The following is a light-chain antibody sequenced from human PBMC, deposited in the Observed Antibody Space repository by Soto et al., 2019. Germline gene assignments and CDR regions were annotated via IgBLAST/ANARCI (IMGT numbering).Light chain of an antibody. CDR3: QQLNSYPPT. J-gene: IGKJ5*01. CDR1: QSLGNW. Sequence: DIQMTQSPSTLSASVGDRVTITCRASQSLGNWLAWYQQKPGKAPKLLIYDASILESGVPSRFSGSGSWTEFTLTISSLQPDDFGTYYCQQLNSYPPTFGQGTRLEIK. CDR2: DAS. V-gene: IGKV1-5*01.